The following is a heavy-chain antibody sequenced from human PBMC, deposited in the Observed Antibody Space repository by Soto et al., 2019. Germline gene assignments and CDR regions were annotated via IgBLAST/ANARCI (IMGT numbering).Heavy chain of an antibody. J-gene: IGHJ6*02. Sequence: EVQLVESGGGLVQPGGSLKLSCAASGFTFSGSAVHWVRQASGKGLAWVGRIRSKANSYATAYAASVKGRFTISRDDSKNTASLQMNSLKTEDTAVYYCTRFGELVYYGMDVWGQGTTVTVSS. CDR3: TRFGELVYYGMDV. CDR2: IRSKANSYAT. CDR1: GFTFSGSA. V-gene: IGHV3-73*02. D-gene: IGHD3-10*01.